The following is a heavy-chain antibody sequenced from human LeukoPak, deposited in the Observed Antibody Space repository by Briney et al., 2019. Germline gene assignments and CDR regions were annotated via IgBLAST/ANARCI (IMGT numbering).Heavy chain of an antibody. J-gene: IGHJ4*02. Sequence: SSETLSLTCTVSGYSISSISSTYYWGWVRQSPRKRLEWIGSSIYHSGSTYYNPSLQSRVTISIDTSKNQFSLKLSSVTAADTAVYYCARLRVQNYGGNWGFDYWGQGTLVTVSS. CDR1: GYSISSISSTYY. CDR2: SIYHSGST. CDR3: ARLRVQNYGGNWGFDY. D-gene: IGHD4-23*01. V-gene: IGHV4-38-2*02.